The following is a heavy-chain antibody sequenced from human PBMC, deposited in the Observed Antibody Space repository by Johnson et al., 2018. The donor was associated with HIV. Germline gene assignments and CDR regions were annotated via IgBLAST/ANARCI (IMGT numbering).Heavy chain of an antibody. V-gene: IGHV3-30-3*01. CDR3: AKWGWEATVTNDAFDI. J-gene: IGHJ3*02. D-gene: IGHD4-17*01. CDR2: ISYDGSNK. CDR1: GFTFSSYA. Sequence: QLVESGGGVVQPGRSLRLSCAASGFTFSSYAMHWVRQAPGKGLEWVAVISYDGSNKYYADSVKGRFTISRDNSKNTLYLQMNSLRAEDTAVYYCAKWGWEATVTNDAFDIWGQGTMVTVSS.